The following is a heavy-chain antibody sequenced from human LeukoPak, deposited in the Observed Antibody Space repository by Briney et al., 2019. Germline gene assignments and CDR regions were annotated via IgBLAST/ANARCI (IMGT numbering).Heavy chain of an antibody. J-gene: IGHJ6*02. CDR1: GYTFTGYD. V-gene: IGHV1-8*01. D-gene: IGHD3-10*01. CDR2: MNPNSGNT. Sequence: ASVKVSCKASGYTFTGYDINWVRQATGQGLEWMGWMNPNSGNTGYAQKFQGRVTMTRNTSISTAYMELSSLRSEDTAVYYCAREAVAGGSGSNYHYYGVDVWGQGTTVTVSS. CDR3: AREAVAGGSGSNYHYYGVDV.